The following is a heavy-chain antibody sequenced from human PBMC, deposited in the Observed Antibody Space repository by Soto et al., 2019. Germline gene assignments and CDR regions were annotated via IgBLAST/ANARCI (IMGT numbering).Heavy chain of an antibody. D-gene: IGHD1-20*01. CDR1: GFTFSSYA. CDR3: AKQYHRRFVTDYYYYYMDV. Sequence: GGSLRLSCAASGFTFSSYAMSWVRQAPGKGLEWVSAISGSGGSTYYADSVKGRFTISRDNSKNTLYLQMNSLRAEDTAVYYCAKQYHRRFVTDYYYYYMDVWGKGTTVTVSS. J-gene: IGHJ6*03. CDR2: ISGSGGST. V-gene: IGHV3-23*01.